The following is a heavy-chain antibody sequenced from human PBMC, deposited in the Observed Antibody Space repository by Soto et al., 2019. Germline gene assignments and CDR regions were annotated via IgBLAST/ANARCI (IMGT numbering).Heavy chain of an antibody. D-gene: IGHD2-2*01. CDR2: IYPTGST. CDR1: GGSFSSYY. Sequence: QVQLQESGPGLVKPSDTLSLSCTVSGGSFSSYYCNWVRKSAGKGLEWIGRIYPTGSTTYNPSLNSRLNMSVDTSKNQFSLRLTSMTAADTAVYYCATGRSEIVPGAMDTWGQGTLVTVSS. J-gene: IGHJ5*02. CDR3: ATGRSEIVPGAMDT. V-gene: IGHV4-4*07.